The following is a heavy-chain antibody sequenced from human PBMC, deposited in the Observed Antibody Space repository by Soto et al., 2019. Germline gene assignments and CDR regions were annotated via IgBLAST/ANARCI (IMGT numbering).Heavy chain of an antibody. CDR1: GYIFSRYG. CDR3: AREAAAERNYYGLDV. CDR2: LSGYNGNT. D-gene: IGHD6-13*01. V-gene: IGHV1-18*04. Sequence: QVQLVQSGPEVRKPGASVKVSCKASGYIFSRYGISWVRQAPGQGLEWMAWLSGYNGNTKFGERVQGRVNVTTDTSTSTAYMELRSLRSDATAVYYCAREAAAERNYYGLDVWGQGTTVIVSS. J-gene: IGHJ6*02.